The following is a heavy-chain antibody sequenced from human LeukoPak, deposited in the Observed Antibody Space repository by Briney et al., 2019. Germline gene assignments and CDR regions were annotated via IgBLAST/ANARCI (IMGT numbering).Heavy chain of an antibody. CDR3: ARAAAVAGREDYYYYMDV. CDR2: IIPIFGTA. J-gene: IGHJ6*03. D-gene: IGHD6-19*01. CDR1: GGTFSSYA. V-gene: IGHV1-69*05. Sequence: SVKVSCKASGGTFSSYAISWVRQAPGQGLEWMGRIIPIFGTANYAQKFQGRVTITTDESTSTAYMELSSLRSEDTAVYYCARAAAVAGREDYYYYMDVRGKGTTVTVSS.